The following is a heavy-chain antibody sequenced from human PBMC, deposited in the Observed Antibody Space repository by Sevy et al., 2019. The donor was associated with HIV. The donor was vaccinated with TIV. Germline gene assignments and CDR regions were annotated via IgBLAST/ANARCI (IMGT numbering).Heavy chain of an antibody. D-gene: IGHD4-4*01. Sequence: SETLSLTCAISGDSVSSNSAAWNWIRQSPSRGLEWLGRTYYRSNWYNDYAVSVKSRITINPDTSNNQFSLHLNSVTXXXXXXXXXXXXXXXXXXXXXXXXXGNFFDPWGQGTLVTVSS. CDR3: XXXXXXXXXXXXXXXXGNFFDP. J-gene: IGHJ5*02. V-gene: IGHV6-1*01. CDR2: TYYRSNWYN. CDR1: GDSVSSNSAA.